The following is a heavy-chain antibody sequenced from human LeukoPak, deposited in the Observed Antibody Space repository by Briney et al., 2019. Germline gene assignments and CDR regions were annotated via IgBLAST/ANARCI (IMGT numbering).Heavy chain of an antibody. Sequence: PGGSLRLSCAASGFTFSSYSMNWVRQAPGKGLEWVSYISSSGSTIYYADSVKGRFTISRDNAKNSLYLQMNSLRAEDTAVYYCARALWFGETFPAYWGQGTLVTVSS. V-gene: IGHV3-48*04. CDR2: ISSSGSTI. CDR1: GFTFSSYS. D-gene: IGHD3-10*01. J-gene: IGHJ4*02. CDR3: ARALWFGETFPAY.